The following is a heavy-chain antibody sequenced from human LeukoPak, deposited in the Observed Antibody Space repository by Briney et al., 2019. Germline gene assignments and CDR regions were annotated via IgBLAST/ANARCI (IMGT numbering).Heavy chain of an antibody. V-gene: IGHV3-23*01. CDR2: LSGSGGST. D-gene: IGHD1-26*01. J-gene: IGHJ4*02. Sequence: QSGGSLRLSCAASGFTFSTYAMTWVRQAPGKGLEWVSALSGSGGSTYYADSVKGRFTISRDNSKNTLYLQMNSLRAEDTAVYYCAKGGLGAEGNYWGQGTLVTVSS. CDR3: AKGGLGAEGNY. CDR1: GFTFSTYA.